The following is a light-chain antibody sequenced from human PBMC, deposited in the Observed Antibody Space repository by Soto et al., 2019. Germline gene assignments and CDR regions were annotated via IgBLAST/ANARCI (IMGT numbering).Light chain of an antibody. CDR2: LNGDGSH. J-gene: IGLJ3*02. Sequence: QLVLTQSPSASASLGASVKLTCTLSSGHSSYGIAWHQQQPGKGPRYLMTLNGDGSHSKGDGIPDRFSGSISGAERYLTISSLQSEDEADYYCQTWGTGFRVFGGGTKLTVL. CDR1: SGHSSYG. CDR3: QTWGTGFRV. V-gene: IGLV4-69*01.